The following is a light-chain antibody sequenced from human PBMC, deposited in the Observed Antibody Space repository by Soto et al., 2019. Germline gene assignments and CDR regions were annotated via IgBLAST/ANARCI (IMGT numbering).Light chain of an antibody. CDR3: QHRHMWPIT. V-gene: IGKV3-11*01. Sequence: EVVLTQSPVTLSLSPGERATLSCRASQSFRGLLAWYQQKPGQAPRLLIYDAYNRATGIPPRFSGSGSGTDFTLNISSLEPEDSAVYYCQHRHMWPITFGQWTRLAIK. CDR1: QSFRGL. CDR2: DAY. J-gene: IGKJ5*01.